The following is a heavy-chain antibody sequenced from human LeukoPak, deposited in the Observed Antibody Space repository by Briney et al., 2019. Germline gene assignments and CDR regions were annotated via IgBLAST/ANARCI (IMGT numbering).Heavy chain of an antibody. D-gene: IGHD3-10*01. J-gene: IGHJ6*03. CDR2: ISAYNGNT. CDR3: ARSMEWFGELFGYYYYYMDV. Sequence: ASVKVSCKASGYTFTSYGISWVRQAPGQGLEWMGWISAYNGNTNYAQKLQGRVTMTTDTSTSTAYMELSSLRSEDTAVYYCARSMEWFGELFGYYYYYMDVWGKGTTVTVSS. V-gene: IGHV1-18*01. CDR1: GYTFTSYG.